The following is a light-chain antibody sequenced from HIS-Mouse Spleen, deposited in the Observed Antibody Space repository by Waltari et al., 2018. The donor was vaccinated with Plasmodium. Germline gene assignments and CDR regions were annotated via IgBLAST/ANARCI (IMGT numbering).Light chain of an antibody. J-gene: IGLJ2*01. CDR1: ALPKQY. CDR3: QSADSSGTYRV. CDR2: KDS. V-gene: IGLV3-25*03. Sequence: SYELTQPPSVSVSPGQTARITCSGDALPKQYAYWYQQKPGQAPVLVIYKDSERPAGIPERFYGSSSGTTVTLTISGFQAEDEADYYCQSADSSGTYRVFGGGTKLTVL.